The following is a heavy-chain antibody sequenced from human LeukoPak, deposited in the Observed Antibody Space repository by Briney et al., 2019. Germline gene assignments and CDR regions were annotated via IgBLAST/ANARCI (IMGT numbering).Heavy chain of an antibody. CDR1: EFTFSTYS. Sequence: PGGSLRLSCAASEFTFSTYSMNWVRQAPGKGLEWVSSISSCSSYIYYADSVKGRFTISRDNAKNSLYLQMNSLRAEDTAVYYCARGENNYGYYYFDYWGQRTLVTVSS. D-gene: IGHD5-18*01. J-gene: IGHJ4*02. CDR3: ARGENNYGYYYFDY. V-gene: IGHV3-21*01. CDR2: ISSCSSYI.